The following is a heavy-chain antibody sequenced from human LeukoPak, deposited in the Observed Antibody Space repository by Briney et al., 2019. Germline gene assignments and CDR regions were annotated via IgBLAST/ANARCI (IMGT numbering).Heavy chain of an antibody. CDR1: GGSISSYY. D-gene: IGHD3-16*02. V-gene: IGHV4-59*01. CDR2: IYYSGST. Sequence: SETLSLTCTVSGGSISSYYWSWIRQPPGRGLEWIGYIYYSGSTNYNPSLKSRVTISVDTSKNQFSLKLSSVTAADTAVYYCARVPSDYVWGSYRSDAFDIWGQGTMVTVSS. J-gene: IGHJ3*02. CDR3: ARVPSDYVWGSYRSDAFDI.